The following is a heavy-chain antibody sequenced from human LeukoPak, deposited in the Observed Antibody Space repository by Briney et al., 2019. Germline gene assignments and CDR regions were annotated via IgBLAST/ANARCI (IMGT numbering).Heavy chain of an antibody. CDR2: IIPIFCTA. CDR1: VGTFSSYA. Sequence: SSVKVSCKASVGTFSSYALSGVRQAPGQGLEWMGGIIPIFCTANYAQKFQGRVTITTDESTSTAYMELSSLRSEDTAVYYCARGSFGLLPHQTIDDWFDPWGQGTLVTVSS. CDR3: ARGSFGLLPHQTIDDWFDP. V-gene: IGHV1-69*05. J-gene: IGHJ5*02. D-gene: IGHD3-22*01.